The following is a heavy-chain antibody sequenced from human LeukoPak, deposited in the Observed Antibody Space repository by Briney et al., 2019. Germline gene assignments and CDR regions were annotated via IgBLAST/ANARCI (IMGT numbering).Heavy chain of an antibody. CDR1: GYTFTAGA. D-gene: IGHD1-26*01. CDR3: TRSGYSRGDY. J-gene: IGHJ4*02. Sequence: ASVKVSCKASGYTFTAGAINWVRQAPGQGLEWMGWISASNGNTVYAQKFPDRLTMTTDTSTSTAYMELRSLRSDDTAVYYCTRSGYSRGDYWGQGTLVTVSS. CDR2: ISASNGNT. V-gene: IGHV1-18*01.